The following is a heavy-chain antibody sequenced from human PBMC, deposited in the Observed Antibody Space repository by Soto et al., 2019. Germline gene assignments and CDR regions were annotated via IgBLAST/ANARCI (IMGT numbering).Heavy chain of an antibody. Sequence: ASVKVSCKASGYTFTSYGISWVRQAPGQGLEWMGWISAYNGNTNYAQKLQGRVTMTTDTSTSTAYMELRSLRSDDTAVYYCARDYGYCSGGSCYSGIYYYMDVWGKGTTVTVSS. D-gene: IGHD2-15*01. V-gene: IGHV1-18*01. CDR1: GYTFTSYG. J-gene: IGHJ6*03. CDR2: ISAYNGNT. CDR3: ARDYGYCSGGSCYSGIYYYMDV.